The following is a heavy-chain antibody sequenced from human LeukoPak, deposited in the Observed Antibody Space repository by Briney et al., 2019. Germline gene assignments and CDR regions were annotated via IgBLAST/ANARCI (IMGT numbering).Heavy chain of an antibody. J-gene: IGHJ5*02. CDR1: GYRFTSYW. V-gene: IGHV5-51*01. CDR3: ARLYALGYCSSTSCYASVYWFDP. Sequence: GESLKISCKGSGYRFTSYWIGGVRQLPGKGLEWMGIIYPGESDTRYSPSFQGQVTISADKSISTAYLQWSSLKASDTAMYYCARLYALGYCSSTSCYASVYWFDPWGQGTLVTVSS. CDR2: IYPGESDT. D-gene: IGHD2-2*01.